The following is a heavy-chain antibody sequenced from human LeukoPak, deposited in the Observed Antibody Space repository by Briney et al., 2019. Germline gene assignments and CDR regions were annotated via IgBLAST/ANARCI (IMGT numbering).Heavy chain of an antibody. CDR1: GYIFTDYA. Sequence: ASVKVSCKASGYIFTDYAIHWLRQAPGQRPEWMGWMNVGNGNTKYSQKFQGRITLIRDTSAATAYMELSSLRHDDLAVYYCARGRGTSGSNRDFYYYYYMDVWGKGTTVAVSS. V-gene: IGHV1-3*01. CDR2: MNVGNGNT. D-gene: IGHD2-15*01. J-gene: IGHJ6*03. CDR3: ARGRGTSGSNRDFYYYYYMDV.